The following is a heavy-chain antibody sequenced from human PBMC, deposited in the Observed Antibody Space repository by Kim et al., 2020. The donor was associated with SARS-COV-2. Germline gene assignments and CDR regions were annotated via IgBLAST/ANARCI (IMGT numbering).Heavy chain of an antibody. CDR3: AKRMGNIYTFDI. CDR1: GFNFGEYG. J-gene: IGHJ3*02. CDR2: IGWDSGTI. V-gene: IGHV3-9*01. Sequence: GGSLRLSCAASGFNFGEYGMHWVRQAPGKGLEWVAGIGWDSGTIDYADSVKGRFTTSRDNAKNSLFLQMNSLTAEDTALYYCAKRMGNIYTFDIWGQGT. D-gene: IGHD3-9*01.